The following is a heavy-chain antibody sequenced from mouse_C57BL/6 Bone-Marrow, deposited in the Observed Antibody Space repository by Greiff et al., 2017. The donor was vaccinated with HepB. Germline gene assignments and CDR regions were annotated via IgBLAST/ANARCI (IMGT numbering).Heavy chain of an antibody. CDR2: ISYDGSN. V-gene: IGHV3-6*01. CDR3: AREGPAWFAY. J-gene: IGHJ3*01. Sequence: DSGPGLVKPSQSLSLTCSVTGYSITSGYYWNWILQFPGNKLEWMGYISYDGSNNYNPSLKNRISITRDTSKNQFFLKLNSVTTEDTATYYCAREGPAWFAYWGQGTLVTVSA. CDR1: GYSITSGYY.